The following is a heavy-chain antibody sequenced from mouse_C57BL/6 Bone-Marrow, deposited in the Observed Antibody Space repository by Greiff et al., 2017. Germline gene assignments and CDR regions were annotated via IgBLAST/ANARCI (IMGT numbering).Heavy chain of an antibody. V-gene: IGHV1-55*01. CDR1: GYTFTSYW. CDR2: IYPTSGRT. D-gene: IGHD4-1*01. J-gene: IGHJ2*01. Sequence: QVQLQQPGAELVKPGASVKMSCKASGYTFTSYWITWVKQRPGQGLKWIGDIYPTSGRTNYNEKFKSKAILTVDTSSHTAYMQLSSLTSEDSAVFYCARSGPLGRSFDYWGQGTTLTVSS. CDR3: ARSGPLGRSFDY.